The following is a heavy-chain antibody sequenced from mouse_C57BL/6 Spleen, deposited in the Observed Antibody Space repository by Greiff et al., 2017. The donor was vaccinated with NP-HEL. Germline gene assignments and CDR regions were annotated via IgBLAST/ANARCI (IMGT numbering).Heavy chain of an antibody. CDR2: INPYNGDT. CDR1: GYSFTGYF. Sequence: VQLQQSGPELVKPGDSVKISCKASGYSFTGYFMNWVMQSHGKSLEWIGRINPYNGDTFYNQKFKGQATLTVDKSSSTAHMELRSLTSEDSAVYYCARTDYGSSSAWFAYWGQGTLVTVSA. V-gene: IGHV1-20*01. D-gene: IGHD1-1*01. J-gene: IGHJ3*01. CDR3: ARTDYGSSSAWFAY.